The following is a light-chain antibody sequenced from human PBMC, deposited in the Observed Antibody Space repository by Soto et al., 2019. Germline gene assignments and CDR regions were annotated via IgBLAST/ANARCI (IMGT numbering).Light chain of an antibody. CDR2: DAS. V-gene: IGKV3-11*01. Sequence: VFTQSPATLSLTTGERATLSCRASESVSSYLAWYQQKPGQAPRLLIYDASNRVTGIPARFSGSVSGTDFTLTFSSLEPEDFAVYYCQQRSNWLSITFGQGTRLEV. CDR3: QQRSNWLSIT. J-gene: IGKJ5*01. CDR1: ESVSSY.